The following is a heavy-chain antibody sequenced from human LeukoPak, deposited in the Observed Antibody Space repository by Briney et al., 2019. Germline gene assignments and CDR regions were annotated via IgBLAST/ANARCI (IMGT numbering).Heavy chain of an antibody. CDR2: IYTSGST. J-gene: IGHJ4*02. V-gene: IGHV4-4*07. Sequence: SETLSLTCTVSGGSISSYYWSWIRQPAGKGLEWIGRIYTSGSTNYNPSLKSRVTMSVDTSKSQLSLNLSSVTAADTAVYYCARGPFEYYFDYWGQGKLVTVSS. D-gene: IGHD3-9*01. CDR3: ARGPFEYYFDY. CDR1: GGSISSYY.